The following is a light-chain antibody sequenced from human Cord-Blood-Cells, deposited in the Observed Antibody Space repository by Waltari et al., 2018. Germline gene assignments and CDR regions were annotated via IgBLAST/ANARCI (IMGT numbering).Light chain of an antibody. V-gene: IGLV2-23*01. J-gene: IGLJ3*02. CDR3: CSYAGSSTWV. CDR2: EGS. CDR1: SSEFGSYNL. Sequence: QSALPQPASFPGPPGQSIPTPSPGPSSEFGSYNLFSCYQQHPGKAPKLMIYEGSKRPSGVSNRFSGSKSGNTASLTISGLQAEDEADYYCCSYAGSSTWVFGGGTKLTVL.